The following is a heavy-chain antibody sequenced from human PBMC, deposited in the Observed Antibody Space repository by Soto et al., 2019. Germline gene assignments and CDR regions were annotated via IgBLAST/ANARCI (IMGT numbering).Heavy chain of an antibody. Sequence: SGPTLVNPTQTLTRTRTFSGFSLSTSAMCVSWIRQPPGKALEWLALIDWDDDKYYSTFLKTRLTISKDTSRNQVVLTMTKMDPVDTATYFCARTRLSGGRYTFFDYWGQGALVTVSS. D-gene: IGHD1-26*01. V-gene: IGHV2-70*01. J-gene: IGHJ4*02. CDR3: ARTRLSGGRYTFFDY. CDR2: IDWDDDK. CDR1: GFSLSTSAMC.